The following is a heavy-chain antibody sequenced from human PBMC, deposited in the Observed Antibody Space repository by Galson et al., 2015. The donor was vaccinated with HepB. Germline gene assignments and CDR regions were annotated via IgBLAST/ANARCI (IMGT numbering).Heavy chain of an antibody. CDR3: ARGTVLTSYDAFDM. V-gene: IGHV3-48*02. J-gene: IGHJ3*02. Sequence: SLRLSCAASGFNFSNYNMNWVHQAPGKGLEWISYISSSRSVIYYVDSVKGRFTISRDNAKNSLYLQMSSLRDEDTAVFYCARGTVLTSYDAFDMWGQGTRVIVSS. D-gene: IGHD4-23*01. CDR2: ISSSRSVI. CDR1: GFNFSNYN.